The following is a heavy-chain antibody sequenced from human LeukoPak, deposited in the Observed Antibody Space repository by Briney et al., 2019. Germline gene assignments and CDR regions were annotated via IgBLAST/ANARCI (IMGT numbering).Heavy chain of an antibody. D-gene: IGHD5-18*01. J-gene: IGHJ4*02. V-gene: IGHV3-30*04. CDR3: ARESGALRGYSYGH. Sequence: GGSLRLSCAASGFTFSSYAMHWVRQAPGKGLEWVAVITSDGNNKHYGDSVRGRFTISRDNSKNNMYLQMNSLRAEDTALYYCARESGALRGYSYGHWGQGTLVTVSS. CDR2: ITSDGNNK. CDR1: GFTFSSYA.